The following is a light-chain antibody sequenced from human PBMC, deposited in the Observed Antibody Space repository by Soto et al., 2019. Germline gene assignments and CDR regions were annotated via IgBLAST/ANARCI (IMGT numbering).Light chain of an antibody. V-gene: IGLV2-14*01. CDR1: SSDVGGYNY. J-gene: IGLJ1*01. CDR3: CSYTDSRTHI. Sequence: TQPASVSGSPGQSITISCTGTSSDVGGYNYVSWYQQHPGKAPKLIIFEVSYRPSGISNRFSASKSGDTASLTISGLQADDEADYYCCSYTDSRTHIFGSGTKVTVL. CDR2: EVS.